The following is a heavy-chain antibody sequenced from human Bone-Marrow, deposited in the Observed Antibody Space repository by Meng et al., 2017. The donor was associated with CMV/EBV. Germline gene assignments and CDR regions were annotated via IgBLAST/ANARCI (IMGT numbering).Heavy chain of an antibody. CDR3: ARNRGKSDFDC. CDR2: VYHSGNT. V-gene: IGHV4-4*02. Sequence: CAVSSDVLGRGDWWSWVRQPTGKGLEWIGEVYHSGNTNYNPSLKSRVTISVDRSKNQFSLMLSSVTAADTALYYCARNRGKSDFDCWGQGTLVTVSS. CDR1: SDVLGRGDW. J-gene: IGHJ4*02.